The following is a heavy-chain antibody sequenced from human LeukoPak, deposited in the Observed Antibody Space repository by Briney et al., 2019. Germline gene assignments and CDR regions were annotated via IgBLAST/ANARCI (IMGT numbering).Heavy chain of an antibody. V-gene: IGHV3-23*01. Sequence: GGSLRLSCAASGFTFSSYAMSWVRQAPGKGLEWVSAISGSGGSTYYADSVKGRFTISRDNSKYTLYLQMNSLRAEDTAVYYCAKGGAIGGWYLDWGQGTLVTVSS. J-gene: IGHJ4*02. D-gene: IGHD6-19*01. CDR2: ISGSGGST. CDR3: AKGGAIGGWYLD. CDR1: GFTFSSYA.